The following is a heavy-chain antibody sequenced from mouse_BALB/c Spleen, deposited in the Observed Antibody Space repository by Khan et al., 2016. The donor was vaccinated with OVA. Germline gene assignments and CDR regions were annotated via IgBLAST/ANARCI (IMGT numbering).Heavy chain of an antibody. CDR1: GYSFTGYF. J-gene: IGHJ2*01. Sequence: EVQLKQSGPELVKPGASVKISCKASGYSFTGYFMNWVMQSHGKSLEWIGRINPHIGETFYNQKFKDKATLTVDESSRTAHMELRSLASEDSAVYYCARKNGSDFDYWGQGTTRTVSS. D-gene: IGHD1-1*01. CDR2: INPHIGET. V-gene: IGHV1-20*02. CDR3: ARKNGSDFDY.